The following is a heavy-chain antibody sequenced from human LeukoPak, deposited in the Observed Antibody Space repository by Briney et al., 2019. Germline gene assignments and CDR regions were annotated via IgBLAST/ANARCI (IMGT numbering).Heavy chain of an antibody. D-gene: IGHD2-15*01. CDR1: GLRFSGHY. CDR2: ISSTITTI. J-gene: IGHJ4*01. CDR3: ARGDCSATSCYYFDN. Sequence: GGSLRLSCAASGLRFSGHYMSWIRQATGKGLEWISYISSTITTIYYADSVKGRLTISRDNAKNSLYLQMSSRRAKDTAVYYCARGDCSATSCYYFDNWGQGTLVTVSS. V-gene: IGHV3-11*04.